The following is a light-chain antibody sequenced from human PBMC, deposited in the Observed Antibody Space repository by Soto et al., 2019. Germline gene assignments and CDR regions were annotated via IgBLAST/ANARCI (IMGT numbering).Light chain of an antibody. Sequence: QSVLTQPASVSGSPGQSITISCTGSSSDIGSYKFVSWYQQHPDKVPKILIYEGTKRPSGVSSRFSGSKSGNTASLTISGLQSEDEADYYCCSYAGSSLWVFGGGTKLTVL. J-gene: IGLJ3*02. V-gene: IGLV2-23*01. CDR2: EGT. CDR3: CSYAGSSLWV. CDR1: SSDIGSYKF.